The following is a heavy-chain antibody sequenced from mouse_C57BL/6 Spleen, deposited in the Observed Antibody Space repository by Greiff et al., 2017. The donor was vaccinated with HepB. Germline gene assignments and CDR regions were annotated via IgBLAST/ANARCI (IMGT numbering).Heavy chain of an antibody. Sequence: VQLQQPGAELVRPGSSVKLSCKASGYTFTSYWMHWVKQRPIQGLEWIGNIDPSDSETHYNQKFKDKATLTVDKSSSTAYMQLSSLTSEDSAVYYCAREVYGNYGLAYWGQGTLVTVSA. CDR2: IDPSDSET. CDR1: GYTFTSYW. D-gene: IGHD2-1*01. CDR3: AREVYGNYGLAY. J-gene: IGHJ3*01. V-gene: IGHV1-52*01.